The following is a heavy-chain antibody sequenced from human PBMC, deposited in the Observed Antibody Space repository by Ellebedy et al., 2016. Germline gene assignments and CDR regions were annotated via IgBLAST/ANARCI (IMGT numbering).Heavy chain of an antibody. V-gene: IGHV3-7*01. CDR1: GFTFSSYW. J-gene: IGHJ4*02. CDR2: IKQDGSEK. CDR3: ARAGYCDRDLCNTPNH. Sequence: GESLKISCAASGFTFSSYWMNWVRQAPGKGLEWVANIKQDGSEKYYVDSVKGRFTISRDHAKNTLFLQMNSLTDEDTAVYYCARAGYCDRDLCNTPNHWGPGTPVAVSS. D-gene: IGHD2/OR15-2a*01.